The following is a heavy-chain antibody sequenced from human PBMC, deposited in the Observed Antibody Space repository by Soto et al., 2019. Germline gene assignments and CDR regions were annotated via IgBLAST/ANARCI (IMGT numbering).Heavy chain of an antibody. CDR2: IIPILGIA. J-gene: IGHJ4*02. CDR1: GGTFSSYT. D-gene: IGHD2-15*01. Sequence: QVQLVQSGAEVKKPGSSVKVSCKASGGTFSSYTISWVRQAPGQGLEWMGRIIPILGIANYAQKFQGRVTITADKSTSTAYMELSSLRSEDTAVYYCARDVVVAADGGGYWGQGTLVTVSS. CDR3: ARDVVVAADGGGY. V-gene: IGHV1-69*08.